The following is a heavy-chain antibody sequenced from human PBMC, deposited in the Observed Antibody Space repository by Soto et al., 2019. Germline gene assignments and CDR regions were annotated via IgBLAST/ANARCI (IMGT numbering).Heavy chain of an antibody. CDR3: AKTAAARPNLYLAS. Sequence: PWVSLRLSCVATGFTFSSYAMSWVRQAPGKGLEWVSVISGSGGGTYYADTVKGRFTISRDKSKNTLYLQMNSLRVEDTAVFYCAKTAAARPNLYLASWGKGPLVPVSP. CDR2: ISGSGGGT. CDR1: GFTFSSYA. D-gene: IGHD6-6*01. V-gene: IGHV3-23*01. J-gene: IGHJ4*02.